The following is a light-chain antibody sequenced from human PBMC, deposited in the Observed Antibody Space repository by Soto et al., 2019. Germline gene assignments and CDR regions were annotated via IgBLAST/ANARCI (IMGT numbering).Light chain of an antibody. CDR3: CSYTSLSTVV. J-gene: IGLJ2*01. Sequence: QSVLTQPASVSGSPGQSITISCTGTSSDVGGYNHVSWYQHSPGKAPKLILFAVSDRPSGVSHRFSGSKSGNTASLTISGLQAEDEADYDCCSYTSLSTVVFGGGTKLTVL. V-gene: IGLV2-14*01. CDR2: AVS. CDR1: SSDVGGYNH.